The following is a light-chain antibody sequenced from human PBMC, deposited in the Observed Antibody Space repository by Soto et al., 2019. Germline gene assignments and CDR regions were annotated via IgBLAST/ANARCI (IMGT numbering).Light chain of an antibody. CDR2: GAS. V-gene: IGKV3-20*01. CDR1: QSVSSSY. Sequence: EIVLTQSPGTLSLSPGERATLSCRASQSVSSSYLGWYQQKPGQAPRLLIYGASSRATGIPGRFSGSGSGADLTLTISRLEPEDFAVYYYQQYCSSPWTCGQGPKVEIQ. CDR3: QQYCSSPWT. J-gene: IGKJ1*01.